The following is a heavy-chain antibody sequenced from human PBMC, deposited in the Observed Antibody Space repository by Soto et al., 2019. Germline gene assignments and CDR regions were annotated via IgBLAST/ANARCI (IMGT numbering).Heavy chain of an antibody. V-gene: IGHV3-11*04. D-gene: IGHD2-15*01. Sequence: AGGSLRLSCAASGFTVSNSYMSWVRQAPGKGLEWVPYISRSGSTIYYADSVKGRVTISRDNAKNSLYLQMNSLRAEDTAVYYCARDGRIRRPDWYFDLWGRGTLVTVSS. CDR2: ISRSGSTI. J-gene: IGHJ2*01. CDR1: GFTVSNSY. CDR3: ARDGRIRRPDWYFDL.